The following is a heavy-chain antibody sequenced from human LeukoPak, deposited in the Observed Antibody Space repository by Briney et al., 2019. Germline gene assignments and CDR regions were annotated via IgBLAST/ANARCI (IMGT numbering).Heavy chain of an antibody. V-gene: IGHV3-23*01. J-gene: IGHJ4*02. Sequence: GGSLRLSCAASGFTFSSYAMSWVRQAPGKGLEWVSAISGSGGSTYYADSVKGRFTISRDNSKNTLYLQMNSLRAEDTAVHYCAKDRKSSGRYDYWGQGTLVTVSS. D-gene: IGHD6-19*01. CDR1: GFTFSSYA. CDR2: ISGSGGST. CDR3: AKDRKSSGRYDY.